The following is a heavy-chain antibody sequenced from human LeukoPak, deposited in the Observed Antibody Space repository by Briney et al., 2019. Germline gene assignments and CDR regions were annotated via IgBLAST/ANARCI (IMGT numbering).Heavy chain of an antibody. V-gene: IGHV5-51*01. CDR1: GYSFNSQW. CDR2: IYPGDSDT. Sequence: KIGGSLQISCKSSGYSFNSQWIGWVRQVPGKGLEWMGIIYPGDSDTRYSPSFEGQVTMSADKSISTAYLQWSSLKASDTAMYYCARGLGVDGTLAAMDVWGQGTTVTVSS. J-gene: IGHJ6*02. CDR3: ARGLGVDGTLAAMDV. D-gene: IGHD6-19*01.